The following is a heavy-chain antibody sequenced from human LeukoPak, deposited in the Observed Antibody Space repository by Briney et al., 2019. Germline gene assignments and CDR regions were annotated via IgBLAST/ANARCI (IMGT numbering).Heavy chain of an antibody. CDR2: IYNSGST. J-gene: IGHJ6*04. CDR1: GGSISSGDYY. D-gene: IGHD3-10*01. Sequence: PSQTLSLTCTVSGGSISSGDYYWNWIRQPPGKGLEWIGCIYNSGSTYYNPSLKSRVTISVDTSKNQFSLKLSSVTAADTAVYYCARDHRRITMVRGVILPVYYSYCMDFWGKGTMVTVSS. V-gene: IGHV4-30-4*08. CDR3: ARDHRRITMVRGVILPVYYSYCMDF.